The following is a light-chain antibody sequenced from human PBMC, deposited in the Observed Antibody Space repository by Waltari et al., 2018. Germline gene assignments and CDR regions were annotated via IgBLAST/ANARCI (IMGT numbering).Light chain of an antibody. Sequence: QSVLTQPASVSGSPGQSITISCTGSGNDVGGYDYVSWYQQHPGKAPALLIYDVDRRPSGASTRFSGSKSGNTASLTISGLQPEDEADYDCSSYTVGNTLYVFGTGTTVTVL. V-gene: IGLV2-14*03. CDR1: GNDVGGYDY. CDR2: DVD. CDR3: SSYTVGNTLYV. J-gene: IGLJ1*01.